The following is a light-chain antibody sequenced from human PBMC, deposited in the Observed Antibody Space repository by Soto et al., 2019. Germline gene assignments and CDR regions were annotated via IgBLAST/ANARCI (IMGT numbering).Light chain of an antibody. J-gene: IGLJ1*01. V-gene: IGLV2-8*01. CDR3: SSYAGTYIV. Sequence: QSALTQPPSASGSPGQSVAISCTGTSSDVGGYDYVSWYQQHPGKAPKLMIYDVSKRPSGVPDRFSGSKSGNTASLTVSGLQAEDEPDYYCSSYAGTYIVFGTGTKLTVL. CDR2: DVS. CDR1: SSDVGGYDY.